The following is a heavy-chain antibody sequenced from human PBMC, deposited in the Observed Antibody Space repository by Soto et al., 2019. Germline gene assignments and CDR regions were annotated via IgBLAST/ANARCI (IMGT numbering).Heavy chain of an antibody. J-gene: IGHJ6*02. CDR2: IIPIFGTA. CDR1: GGTFSSYA. CDR3: ASSVAKYYYYGMAV. D-gene: IGHD5-12*01. Sequence: GASVKVSCKASGGTFSSYAISWVRQAPGQGLEWMGGIIPIFGTANYAQKFQGRVTITADESTSTAYMELSSLRSEDTAVYYCASSVAKYYYYGMAVWGQGTTVTVSS. V-gene: IGHV1-69*13.